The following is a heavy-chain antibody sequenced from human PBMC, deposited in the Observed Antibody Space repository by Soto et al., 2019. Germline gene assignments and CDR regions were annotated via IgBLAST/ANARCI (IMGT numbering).Heavy chain of an antibody. Sequence: SETLSLTCTVSGGSIGSGGYYWSWIRQHPGKGLEWIGYIYYSGSTYYNPSLKSRVTISVDTSKNQFSLKLSSVTAADTAVYYCARVSRLDSNYERRGYFDYWGQGSLVTVTS. CDR3: ARVSRLDSNYERRGYFDY. J-gene: IGHJ4*02. CDR1: GGSIGSGGYY. V-gene: IGHV4-31*03. D-gene: IGHD4-4*01. CDR2: IYYSGST.